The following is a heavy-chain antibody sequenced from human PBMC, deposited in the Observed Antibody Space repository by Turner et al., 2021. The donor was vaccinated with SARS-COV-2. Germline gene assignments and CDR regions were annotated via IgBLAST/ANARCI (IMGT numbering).Heavy chain of an antibody. V-gene: IGHV4-34*01. Sequence: VLLQQWRAGPLKPAVTLSLICAVNGGSLSGYYWTWIRQPPGKGLKWIGEVHPYGTTYYDASLKSRVSMSVDTSKNQFSLKLNSVPAADTAVYYCARGDDPRKAGVVWGQGTLVTVSS. CDR3: ARGDDPRKAGVV. D-gene: IGHD2-15*01. J-gene: IGHJ4*02. CDR2: VHPYGTT. CDR1: GGSLSGYY.